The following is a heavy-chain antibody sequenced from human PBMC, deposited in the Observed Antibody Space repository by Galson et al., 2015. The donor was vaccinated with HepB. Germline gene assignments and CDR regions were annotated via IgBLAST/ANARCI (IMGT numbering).Heavy chain of an antibody. CDR3: AKEIGRGLWYYLDY. V-gene: IGHV3-30*18. CDR2: ISNDGSNK. J-gene: IGHJ4*02. CDR1: GFTFSSYA. D-gene: IGHD2-8*02. Sequence: SLRLSCAASGFTFSSYAMHWVRQAPGKGLEWVAVISNDGSNKNDADSVKGRFTISRDNSKNTLYLQMDSLRAEDTAVYYCAKEIGRGLWYYLDYWGQGTLVTVSS.